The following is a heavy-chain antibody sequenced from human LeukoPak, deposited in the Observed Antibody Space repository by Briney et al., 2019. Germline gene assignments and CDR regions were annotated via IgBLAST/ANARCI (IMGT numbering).Heavy chain of an antibody. V-gene: IGHV4-59*08. CDR1: GGSISSYY. D-gene: IGHD1-26*01. Sequence: SETLSLTCTVSGGSISSYYWSWIRQPPGKGQEWIGYIYYSGSTNYNPSLKSRVTISVDTSKNQFSLKLSSVTAADTAVYYCARLVGIVGAIDYYYYGMDVWGQGTTVTVSS. CDR2: IYYSGST. CDR3: ARLVGIVGAIDYYYYGMDV. J-gene: IGHJ6*02.